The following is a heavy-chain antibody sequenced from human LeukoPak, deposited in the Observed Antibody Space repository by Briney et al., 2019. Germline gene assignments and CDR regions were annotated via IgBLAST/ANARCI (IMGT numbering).Heavy chain of an antibody. CDR3: ARDYAGGWIDY. CDR1: GFNFRKHW. V-gene: IGHV3-7*01. J-gene: IGHJ4*02. D-gene: IGHD3-10*02. Sequence: GGSLRLSCAATGFNFRKHWMSGVRQSLGKGLECVAEIQEDGNEMHYVDSVKGRFTISRDNARNSLYLQVNNLRVEDTAIYYCARDYAGGWIDYWGQGIMVTVSS. CDR2: IQEDGNEM.